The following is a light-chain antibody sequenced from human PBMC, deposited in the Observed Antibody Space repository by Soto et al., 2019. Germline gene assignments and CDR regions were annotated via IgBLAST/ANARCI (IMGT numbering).Light chain of an antibody. CDR2: KAS. Sequence: DIQMTQSPSTLSASVGDRVTITCRASENINTWLAWYQQKLGKVPRLLIYKASNLESGVPSRFSGSGSGTKFPLTSSSLQPDDFATYYCQQYHIYSTFGQGTKVEIK. V-gene: IGKV1-5*03. CDR3: QQYHIYST. CDR1: ENINTW. J-gene: IGKJ1*01.